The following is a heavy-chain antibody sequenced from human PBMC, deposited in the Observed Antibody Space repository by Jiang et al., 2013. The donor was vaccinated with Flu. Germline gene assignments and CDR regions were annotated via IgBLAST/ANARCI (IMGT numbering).Heavy chain of an antibody. J-gene: IGHJ4*02. CDR2: INPSGGST. V-gene: IGHV1-46*01. CDR3: ASPLHIGDYDSSGYYYEY. CDR1: YTFTSYY. Sequence: YTFTSYYMHWVRQAPGQGLEWMGIINPSGGSTSYAQKFQGRVTMTRDTSTSTVYMELSSLRSEDTAVYYCASPLHIGDYDSSGYYYEYWGQGTLVTVSS. D-gene: IGHD3-22*01.